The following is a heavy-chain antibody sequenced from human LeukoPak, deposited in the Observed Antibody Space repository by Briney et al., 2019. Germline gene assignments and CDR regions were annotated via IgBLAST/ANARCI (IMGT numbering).Heavy chain of an antibody. D-gene: IGHD3-16*01. V-gene: IGHV3-23*01. CDR1: GFTFSSFG. Sequence: GGSLRLSCAASGFTFSSFGMNWVRQGPGKGLEWVSSITGSGETTHYADSVKGRFTISRDNSKNTLYLQMNSLRAEDTAVYYCARPWGDVSIATSFNPWGQGTLVTVSS. J-gene: IGHJ5*02. CDR3: ARPWGDVSIATSFNP. CDR2: ITGSGETT.